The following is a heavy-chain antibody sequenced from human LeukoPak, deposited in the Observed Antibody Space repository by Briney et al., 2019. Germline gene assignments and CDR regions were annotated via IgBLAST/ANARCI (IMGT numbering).Heavy chain of an antibody. D-gene: IGHD2-8*01. J-gene: IGHJ4*02. Sequence: SGPTLVKPTQTLTLTCTFSGFSLSTSGVGVGWIRQPPGKALEWLALIYWDNDKRYSPSLKSRVTITKDTSKNQVVLRMTNMDPVDTATYYCAHLSKYCTSGVSYYFDYWGQGTLVTVSS. CDR3: AHLSKYCTSGVSYYFDY. CDR1: GFSLSTSGVG. CDR2: IYWDNDK. V-gene: IGHV2-5*02.